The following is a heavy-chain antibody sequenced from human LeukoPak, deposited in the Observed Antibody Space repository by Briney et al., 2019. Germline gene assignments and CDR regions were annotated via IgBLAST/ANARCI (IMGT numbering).Heavy chain of an antibody. V-gene: IGHV3-33*01. CDR2: IFYDGSDS. CDR3: ARWTGYNSGFYDY. D-gene: IGHD6-19*01. J-gene: IGHJ4*02. Sequence: GGSLRLSCAASGFTFSRHGMHWVRQAPGKGLEGVAFIFYDGSDSHYIDSVKGRFTISRDNSKSTLYLQMDSLRAEDTAVYYCARWTGYNSGFYDYWGRGTLVTVSS. CDR1: GFTFSRHG.